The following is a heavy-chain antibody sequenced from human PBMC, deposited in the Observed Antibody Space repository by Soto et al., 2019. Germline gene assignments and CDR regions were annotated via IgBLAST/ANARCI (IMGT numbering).Heavy chain of an antibody. Sequence: EVQLAESGGGMVQPGGSLRLSCVASGFTFSSYDMHWVRQAPGKGLEYVSSISSNGGTTYYGNSVKGRFTISRDNSKNTLYLQMGSLRAEDMAVEYCVRRVSGNYDYWGQGTLVTVSS. CDR3: VRRVSGNYDY. J-gene: IGHJ4*02. D-gene: IGHD1-7*01. CDR1: GFTFSSYD. V-gene: IGHV3-64*01. CDR2: ISSNGGTT.